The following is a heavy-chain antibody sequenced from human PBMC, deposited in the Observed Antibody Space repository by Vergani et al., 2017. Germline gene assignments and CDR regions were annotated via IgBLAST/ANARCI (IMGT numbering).Heavy chain of an antibody. D-gene: IGHD1-1*01. CDR3: AREITSARGMDV. J-gene: IGHJ6*02. CDR1: GFTFTNYG. CDR2: IGYDGRIK. V-gene: IGHV3-30*02. Sequence: QVQLVESGGGVVQPGGSLRLSCAASGFTFTNYGAHWVRQAPGKGLEWVAFIGYDGRIKYNVDSVKGRFTISRDTSKKTLSLQMNSLRAEDTAVYYCAREITSARGMDVWGQGTTVTVSS.